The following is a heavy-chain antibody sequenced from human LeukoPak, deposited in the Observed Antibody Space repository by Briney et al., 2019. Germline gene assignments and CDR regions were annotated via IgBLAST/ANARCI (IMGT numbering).Heavy chain of an antibody. Sequence: ASVKVSCKASGYTFTGYYMHWVRQAPGQGLEWMGRINPNSGGTNYAQKFQGRVTMTRDTSISTAHMELSRLRSDDTAAYYCARGPRGIFGVVIRYYFDYWGQGTLVTVSS. CDR1: GYTFTGYY. CDR2: INPNSGGT. J-gene: IGHJ4*02. CDR3: ARGPRGIFGVVIRYYFDY. D-gene: IGHD3-3*01. V-gene: IGHV1-2*06.